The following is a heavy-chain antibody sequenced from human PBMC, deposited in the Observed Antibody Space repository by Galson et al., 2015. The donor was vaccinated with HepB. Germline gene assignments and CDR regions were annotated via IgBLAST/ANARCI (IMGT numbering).Heavy chain of an antibody. CDR2: IYYSGST. J-gene: IGHJ4*02. CDR3: ARHLLGSSGWYVSDY. CDR1: GGSISSYY. V-gene: IGHV4-59*08. D-gene: IGHD6-19*01. Sequence: SETLSLTCTVSGGSISSYYWSWIRQPPGKGLEWIGYIYYSGSTNYNPSLKSRVTISVDTSKNQFSLKLSSVTAADTAVYYCARHLLGSSGWYVSDYWGQGTLVTVSS.